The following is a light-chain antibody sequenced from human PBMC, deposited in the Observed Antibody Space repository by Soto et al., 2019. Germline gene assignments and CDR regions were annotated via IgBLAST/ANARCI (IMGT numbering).Light chain of an antibody. CDR1: SSNIGANSD. CDR3: QSYDSSLSGFYV. Sequence: QSALALPRSVSGAPGQRVTISCTGSSSNIGANSDVHWYQQLAGAAPKLLIYGNSNRPSGVSDRFSGSKSGTSASLAITGLQAEDEADYYCQSYDSSLSGFYVFGTGTKVTVL. J-gene: IGLJ1*01. CDR2: GNS. V-gene: IGLV1-40*01.